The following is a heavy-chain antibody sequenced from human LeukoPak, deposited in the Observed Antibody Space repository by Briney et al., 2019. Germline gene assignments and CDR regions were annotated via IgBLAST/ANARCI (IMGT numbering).Heavy chain of an antibody. CDR3: ARGPTYYDYVWGSYRPAY. V-gene: IGHV4-4*07. D-gene: IGHD3-16*02. Sequence: ASETLSLTCTVSGGSIRIYYWSWIRDPAGKGLGWIVHIYLSGSTNYTPPLKSRVTMSVDTSKNQFSLKLSTVTAADTAVYYCARGPTYYDYVWGSYRPAYWGQGTLVTVSS. J-gene: IGHJ4*02. CDR1: GGSIRIYY. CDR2: IYLSGST.